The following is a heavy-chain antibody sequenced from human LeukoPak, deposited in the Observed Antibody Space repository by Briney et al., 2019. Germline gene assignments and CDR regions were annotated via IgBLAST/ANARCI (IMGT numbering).Heavy chain of an antibody. CDR3: ARDKMATITAPNDY. Sequence: ASVKVSCKASGYTFTSYGISWVRQAPGQGLEWMGLISAYNGNTNYAQKLQGRVTMTTDTSTSTAYMELRSLRSDDTAVYYCARDKMATITAPNDYWGQGTLVTVSS. J-gene: IGHJ4*02. CDR2: ISAYNGNT. V-gene: IGHV1-18*01. CDR1: GYTFTSYG. D-gene: IGHD5-24*01.